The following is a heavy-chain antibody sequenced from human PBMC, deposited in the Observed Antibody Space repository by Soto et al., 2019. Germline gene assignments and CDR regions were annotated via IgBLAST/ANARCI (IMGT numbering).Heavy chain of an antibody. V-gene: IGHV3-30*18. CDR2: ISYDGSNK. Sequence: GGSLRLSCAASGFTFSSYGMHWVRQAPGKGLEWVAVISYDGSNKYYADSVKGRFTISRDNSKNTLYLQMNSLRAEDTAVYYCAKDWGKLGYYDSSGYYSTSVRYGMDVWGQGT. J-gene: IGHJ6*02. D-gene: IGHD3-22*01. CDR3: AKDWGKLGYYDSSGYYSTSVRYGMDV. CDR1: GFTFSSYG.